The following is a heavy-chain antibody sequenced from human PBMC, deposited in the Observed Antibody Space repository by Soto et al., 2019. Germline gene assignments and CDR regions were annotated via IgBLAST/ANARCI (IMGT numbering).Heavy chain of an antibody. V-gene: IGHV4-31*03. CDR1: GGSISSGGYY. CDR2: IYYSGST. CDR3: ARGVGGAVVTPAY. D-gene: IGHD2-21*02. Sequence: QVQLQESGPGLVKPSQTLSLTCTVSGGSISSGGYYWSWIRQHPGKGLEWIGYIYYSGSTYYNPSLKSRVTISVDTSKNQCSLKRSSVTAADTAVYYWARGVGGAVVTPAYWGQGTLVTVSS. J-gene: IGHJ4*02.